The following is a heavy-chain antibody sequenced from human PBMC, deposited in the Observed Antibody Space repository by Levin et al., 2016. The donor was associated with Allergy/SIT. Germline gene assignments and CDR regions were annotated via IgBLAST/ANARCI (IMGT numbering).Heavy chain of an antibody. CDR1: GGSFSGYY. CDR3: ARLAGSYYPDY. CDR2: INHSGST. Sequence: GSLRLSCAVYGGSFSGYYWSWIRQPPGKGLEWIGEINHSGSTNYNPSLKSRVTISVDTSKNQFSLKLRSVTAADTAVYYCARLAGSYYPDYWGQGTLVTVSS. J-gene: IGHJ4*02. D-gene: IGHD1-26*01. V-gene: IGHV4-34*01.